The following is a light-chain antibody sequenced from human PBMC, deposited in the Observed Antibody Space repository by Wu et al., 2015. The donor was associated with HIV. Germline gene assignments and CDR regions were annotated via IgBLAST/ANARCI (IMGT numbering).Light chain of an antibody. Sequence: DIQVTQSPSSLSASVGDRVTVTCRASQDINRFLNWYQHKLGKAPKLLIYAASTLQSGVPSRFSGSGSGRDFTLTITGVQREDFATYFCQQSYSSSVTFGQGTKLEV. J-gene: IGKJ2*01. V-gene: IGKV1-39*01. CDR2: AAS. CDR3: QQSYSSSVT. CDR1: QDINRF.